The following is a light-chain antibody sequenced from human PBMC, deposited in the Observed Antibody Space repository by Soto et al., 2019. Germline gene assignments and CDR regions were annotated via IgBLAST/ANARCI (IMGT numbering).Light chain of an antibody. CDR1: SSDVGGYNY. V-gene: IGLV2-14*01. J-gene: IGLJ2*01. CDR3: SSYTSSSTPVV. Sequence: QSALTQPASVSGSPGQSSTISCTGTSSDVGGYNYVSWYQQHPGKAPKLMIYDVSNRPSGVSNRFSGSKTGNTASLTISGLQAEDEAAYYCSSYTSSSTPVVFGGGTKLTVL. CDR2: DVS.